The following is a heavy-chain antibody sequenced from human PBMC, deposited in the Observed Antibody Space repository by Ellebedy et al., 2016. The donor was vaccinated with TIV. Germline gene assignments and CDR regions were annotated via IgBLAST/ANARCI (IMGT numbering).Heavy chain of an antibody. CDR2: ISSSSSYI. CDR1: GFTFSSYS. CDR3: ARDGSGSHWRGAGGDY. Sequence: PGGSLRLSCAASGFTFSSYSMNRVRQATGKGLEWVSSISSSSSYIYYADSVKGRFTISRDNAKNSLYLQMNSLRAEDTAVYYCARDGSGSHWRGAGGDYWGQGTLVTVSS. J-gene: IGHJ4*02. V-gene: IGHV3-21*01. D-gene: IGHD1-26*01.